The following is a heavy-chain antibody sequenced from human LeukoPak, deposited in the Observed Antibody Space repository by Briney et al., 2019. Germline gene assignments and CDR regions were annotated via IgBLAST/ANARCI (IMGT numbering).Heavy chain of an antibody. V-gene: IGHV3-23*01. CDR1: GFTVSSNY. D-gene: IGHD2-21*01. Sequence: GGSLRLSCAASGFTVSSNYMSWVRRAPGKGLEWVSAISGSGGSTYYADSVKGRFTISRDNSKNTLYLQMNSLRAEDTAVYYCAKVIGGDDAFDIWGQGTMVTVSS. CDR2: ISGSGGST. CDR3: AKVIGGDDAFDI. J-gene: IGHJ3*02.